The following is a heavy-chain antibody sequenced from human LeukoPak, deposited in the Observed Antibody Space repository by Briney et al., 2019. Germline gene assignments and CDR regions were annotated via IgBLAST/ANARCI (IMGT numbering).Heavy chain of an antibody. D-gene: IGHD3-3*01. J-gene: IGHJ4*02. CDR1: GFTFSSYS. V-gene: IGHV3-21*01. CDR2: ISSSSSYI. CDR3: ATSAIFGVVTPYYFDY. Sequence: GGSLRLSCAASGFTFSSYSMTWVRQAPGKGLEWVSSISSSSSYIYYADSVKGRFTISRDNAKNSLYLQMNSLRAEHTAVYYCATSAIFGVVTPYYFDYWGQGTLVTVSS.